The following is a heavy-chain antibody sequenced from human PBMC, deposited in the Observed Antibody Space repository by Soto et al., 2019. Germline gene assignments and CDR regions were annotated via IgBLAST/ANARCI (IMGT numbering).Heavy chain of an antibody. D-gene: IGHD1-26*01. Sequence: PSETLSLTCAVSGGSISSSNWWSWVRQPPGKGLEWIGEIYHSGSTNYNPSLKSRVTISVDKSKNQFSLKLSSVTAADTAVYYCARTGSGSYYVKWFDPWGQGTLVTVSS. CDR3: ARTGSGSYYVKWFDP. J-gene: IGHJ5*02. CDR2: IYHSGST. V-gene: IGHV4-4*02. CDR1: GGSISSSNW.